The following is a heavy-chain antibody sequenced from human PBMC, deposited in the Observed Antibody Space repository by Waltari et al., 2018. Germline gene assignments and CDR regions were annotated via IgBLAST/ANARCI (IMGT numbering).Heavy chain of an antibody. D-gene: IGHD6-6*01. CDR2: IRSKANNYAT. J-gene: IGHJ6*02. CDR1: GFTFGGSA. V-gene: IGHV3-73*01. CDR3: SSSSGYGMDV. Sequence: EVQLVESGGGFVQPGGSLKLSCAASGFTFGGSAMHWVRQASGKGLEWVGRIRSKANNYATSYAASVKGRFTISRDDSENTAFLQMNSLKTEDTAVYYCSSSSGYGMDVWGQGTTVTVAS.